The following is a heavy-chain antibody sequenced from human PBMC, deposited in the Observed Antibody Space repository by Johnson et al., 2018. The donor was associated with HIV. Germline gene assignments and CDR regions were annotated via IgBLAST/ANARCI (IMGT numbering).Heavy chain of an antibody. J-gene: IGHJ3*02. CDR3: ARARTVVIARPDAFDI. CDR2: IRYDGSNK. Sequence: QVQLVESGGGVVQPGRSLRLSCAAAGFTFSNYGMHWVRQAPGKGLEWVAFIRYDGSNKYYADSVKGRFTISRDNSKNTLYLQMNSLRAEDTAVYYCARARTVVIARPDAFDIWGQ. D-gene: IGHD2-21*01. V-gene: IGHV3-30*02. CDR1: GFTFSNYG.